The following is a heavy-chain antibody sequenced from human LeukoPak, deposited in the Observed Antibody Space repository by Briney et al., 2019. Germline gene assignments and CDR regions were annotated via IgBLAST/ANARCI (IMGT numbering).Heavy chain of an antibody. CDR1: GATFSSYA. CDR3: ARRWWCGGLSLEAFDD. D-gene: IGHD2-21*01. Sequence: PSVTPSCKVSGATFSSYATSWVRQAPGQAREWMGWTIPMFGTANYAQTFQGRVTITADDSTSTAYLELSSLRSEDTAVYYCARRWWCGGLSLEAFDDWGPGTMVTVSS. J-gene: IGHJ4*03. V-gene: IGHV1-69*13. CDR2: TIPMFGTA.